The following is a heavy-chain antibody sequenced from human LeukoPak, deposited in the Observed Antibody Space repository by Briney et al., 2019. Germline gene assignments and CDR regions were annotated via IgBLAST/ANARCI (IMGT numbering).Heavy chain of an antibody. Sequence: GGSLRLSCAASGFTFDYYGMSGLRQAPGKGLEWFSGINWNGGSTGYADSVKGRFTIYRDNAKNSLYLQMNSLTTHDSALYCYARDRDIVVEKGADYWLQRTTVTVSS. CDR2: INWNGGST. CDR3: ARDRDIVVEKGADY. CDR1: GFTFDYYG. D-gene: IGHD2-2*01. J-gene: IGHJ4*02. V-gene: IGHV3-20*04.